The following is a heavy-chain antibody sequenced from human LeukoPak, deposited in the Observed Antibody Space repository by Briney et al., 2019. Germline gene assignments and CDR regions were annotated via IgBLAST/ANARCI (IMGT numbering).Heavy chain of an antibody. V-gene: IGHV1-69*04. D-gene: IGHD3-22*01. CDR1: GGTFSSYA. Sequence: SVKVSCKASGGTFSSYAISWVRQAPGQGLEWMGRIIPILGIANYAQKFQGRVTITADKSTSTAYMELSSLRSEDTAVYYCARIPYYYDSSGYYNYFDYWGRGTLVTVSS. J-gene: IGHJ4*02. CDR2: IIPILGIA. CDR3: ARIPYYYDSSGYYNYFDY.